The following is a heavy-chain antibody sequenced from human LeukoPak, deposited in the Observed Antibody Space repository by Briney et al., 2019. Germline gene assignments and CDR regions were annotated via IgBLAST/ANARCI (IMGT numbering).Heavy chain of an antibody. D-gene: IGHD6-19*01. CDR2: ISWNSGSI. CDR1: GFTFDDYA. CDR3: AKEQRSGGVFDY. V-gene: IGHV3-9*03. J-gene: IGHJ4*02. Sequence: GGSLRLSCAASGFTFDDYAMHWVRQAPGKGLEWVSGISWNSGSIGYADSAKGRFTISRDNAKNSLYLQMNSLRAEDMALYYCAKEQRSGGVFDYWGQGTLVTVSS.